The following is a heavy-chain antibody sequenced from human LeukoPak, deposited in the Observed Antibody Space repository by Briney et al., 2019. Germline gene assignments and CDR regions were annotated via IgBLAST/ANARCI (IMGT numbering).Heavy chain of an antibody. CDR3: ARDKVASWYYYGMDV. CDR2: ISSDGTHK. D-gene: IGHD2-15*01. J-gene: IGHJ6*02. CDR1: GFTFSAYA. Sequence: GGSLRLPCAASGFTFSAYAMHWVRQAPGKGPEWVAVISSDGTHKMYADSVKGRFTISRDNSEKKLYLQMNSLRVEDTAMYYCARDKVASWYYYGMDVWGQGTTVSVSS. V-gene: IGHV3-30-3*01.